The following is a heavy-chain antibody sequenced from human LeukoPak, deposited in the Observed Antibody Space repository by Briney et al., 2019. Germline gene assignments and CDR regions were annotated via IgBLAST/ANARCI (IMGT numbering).Heavy chain of an antibody. V-gene: IGHV3-23*01. CDR1: LFTFRRYA. CDR3: AKVSASAMVGATYFGC. D-gene: IGHD1-26*01. CDR2: ISGISGST. J-gene: IGHJ4*02. Sequence: PVGSLRLSSAPSLFTFRRYAMSSVRRAPGKGLEWASSISGISGSTNYADSVKGRFTISRDNTKNTVYMQMNSLRADDTAVYYCAKVSASAMVGATYFGCWGQGVLVT.